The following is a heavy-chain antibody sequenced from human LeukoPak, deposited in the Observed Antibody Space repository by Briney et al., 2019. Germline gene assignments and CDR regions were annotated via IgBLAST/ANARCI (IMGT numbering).Heavy chain of an antibody. J-gene: IGHJ4*02. V-gene: IGHV1-18*01. CDR3: ARDPLFDY. Sequence: EASVKVSCKASGYTFTNYGINWVRQAPGQGLEWMGWISAYNGNTNYAQTLQGRVTMTTDTSTSTAYMELRSLGADDTAVYYCARDPLFDYWGQGTLVTVSS. CDR2: ISAYNGNT. CDR1: GYTFTNYG.